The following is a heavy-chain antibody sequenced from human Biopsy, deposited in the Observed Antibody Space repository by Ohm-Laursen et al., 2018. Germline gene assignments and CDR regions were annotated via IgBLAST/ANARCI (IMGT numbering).Heavy chain of an antibody. CDR2: IFNSANT. Sequence: TLSLTCTVSGGSISSGGSYWSWIRQRPGKGLEWIGYIFNSANTYYNPSLKNLITISGDTSKNQFSLKLNSVTVADTAVYYCARGDYFDSNGYFWFDPWGQGTLVTVSS. J-gene: IGHJ5*02. D-gene: IGHD3-22*01. CDR3: ARGDYFDSNGYFWFDP. V-gene: IGHV4-31*01. CDR1: GGSISSGGSY.